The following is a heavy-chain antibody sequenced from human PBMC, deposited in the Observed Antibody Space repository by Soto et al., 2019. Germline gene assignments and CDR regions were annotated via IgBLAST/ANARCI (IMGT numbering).Heavy chain of an antibody. CDR1: GGSFSGYY. D-gene: IGHD2-15*01. V-gene: IGHV4-59*01. Sequence: PSETLSLTCAVYGGSFSGYYWSWIRQPPGKGLEWIGYIYYSGSTNYNPSLKSRVTISVDTSKNQFSLKLSSVTAADTAVYYCARDRSLEDIVEDYYYYGMDVWGQGTTVTVSS. CDR3: ARDRSLEDIVEDYYYYGMDV. J-gene: IGHJ6*02. CDR2: IYYSGST.